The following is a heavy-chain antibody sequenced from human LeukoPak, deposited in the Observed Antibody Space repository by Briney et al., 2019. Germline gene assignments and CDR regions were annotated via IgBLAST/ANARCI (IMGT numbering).Heavy chain of an antibody. V-gene: IGHV1-18*01. CDR3: ARHETGTDYFDY. CDR1: GYTFTSYG. Sequence: GASVKVSCNASGYTFTSYGISWVRQAPGLGLEWMGWISAYNGNTNYAQKLQGRVTMTTDTSTSTAYMGLRSLRSDDTAVYYCARHETGTDYFDYWGQGTLVTVSS. J-gene: IGHJ4*02. CDR2: ISAYNGNT. D-gene: IGHD1-1*01.